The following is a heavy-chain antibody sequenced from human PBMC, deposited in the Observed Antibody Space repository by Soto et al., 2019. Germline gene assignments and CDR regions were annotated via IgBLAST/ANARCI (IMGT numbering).Heavy chain of an antibody. J-gene: IGHJ4*02. D-gene: IGHD3-9*01. CDR1: GFTVSSHY. Sequence: GEALKIFCAASGFTVSSHYMSWVRQAPGKGLEWVSVIYSGGSTYYVDSVKGRFTIPRDNSKNKLYLQMNSLRAEDTAVYYCARVVRYFDWSCDYWGQGTLVTVSS. V-gene: IGHV3-66*01. CDR2: IYSGGST. CDR3: ARVVRYFDWSCDY.